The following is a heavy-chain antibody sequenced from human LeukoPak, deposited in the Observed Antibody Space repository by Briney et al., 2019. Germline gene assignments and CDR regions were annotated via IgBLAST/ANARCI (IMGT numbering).Heavy chain of an antibody. CDR1: GFTFSNYW. J-gene: IGHJ4*02. CDR2: IKQDGSEK. CDR3: ARDSIAAAGNMAYFDY. D-gene: IGHD6-13*01. Sequence: GGSLRLSCAASGFTFSNYWMSWVRQAPGKGLEWVANIKQDGSEKNYVDSVKGRFTISRDNAKNSLYLQMNSLRVDDTAVYYCARDSIAAAGNMAYFDYWGQGTLVTVSS. V-gene: IGHV3-7*04.